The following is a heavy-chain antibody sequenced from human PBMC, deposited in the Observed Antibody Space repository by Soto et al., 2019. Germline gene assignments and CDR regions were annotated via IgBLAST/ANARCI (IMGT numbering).Heavy chain of an antibody. D-gene: IGHD3-22*01. CDR1: GGTFSSYT. V-gene: IGHV1-69*02. CDR2: IIPILGIA. CDR3: ARGLHYDSISLDDY. Sequence: QVQLVQSGAEVKKPGSSVKVSCKASGGTFSSYTISWVRQAPGQGLEWMGRIIPILGIANYAQKFQGRVTMTANNATSGAYMELSSLRSEDTAVYFCARGLHYDSISLDDYWGQGTLVTVSS. J-gene: IGHJ4*02.